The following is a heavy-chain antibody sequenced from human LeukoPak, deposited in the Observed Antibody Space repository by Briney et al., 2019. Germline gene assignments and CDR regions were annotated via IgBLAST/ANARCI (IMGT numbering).Heavy chain of an antibody. CDR3: AKAYSSYNYGMDV. CDR1: GLTFSNDA. Sequence: GGSLRLSGAASGLTFSNDAMSWVRQAPGKGLECVSTISGSGGNTYYVDSVKGRFTISRDNSKNTLYLQMNSLRAEDTAIYYCAKAYSSYNYGMDVWGQGTTVTV. D-gene: IGHD3-22*01. CDR2: ISGSGGNT. J-gene: IGHJ6*02. V-gene: IGHV3-23*01.